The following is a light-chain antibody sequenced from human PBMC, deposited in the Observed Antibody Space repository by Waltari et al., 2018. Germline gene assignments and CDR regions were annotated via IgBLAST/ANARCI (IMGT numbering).Light chain of an antibody. Sequence: DIVMTQSPGSLVVSLGERATINCKSGQDILYNSNNKNYLAWYQHKPGQSPKLLFYRASTRASGVPDRFSGSGSGTDFTLTISRVQAEDVAIYYCQQYYKTPSFGGGTKVE. CDR1: QDILYNSNNKNY. CDR3: QQYYKTPS. CDR2: RAS. V-gene: IGKV4-1*01. J-gene: IGKJ4*01.